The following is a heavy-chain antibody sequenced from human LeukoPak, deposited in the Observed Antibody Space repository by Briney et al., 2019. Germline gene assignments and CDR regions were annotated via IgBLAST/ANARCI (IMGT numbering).Heavy chain of an antibody. CDR1: EFTFSSYN. Sequence: GGSLRLSCVASEFTFSSYNMNWVRQAPGKGLEWVSSISSSSSYIYYADSVKGRFTISRDNAKNSLYLQMNNLRPDDTAVYYCAREIFWSGYFSNLHFDYWGQGTLVTVSS. CDR2: ISSSSSYI. V-gene: IGHV3-21*01. J-gene: IGHJ4*02. CDR3: AREIFWSGYFSNLHFDY. D-gene: IGHD3-3*01.